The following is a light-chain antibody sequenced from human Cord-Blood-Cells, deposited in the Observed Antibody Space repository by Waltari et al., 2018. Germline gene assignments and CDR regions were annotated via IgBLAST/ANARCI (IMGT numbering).Light chain of an antibody. CDR3: QQYNSTPYT. CDR2: WAS. Sequence: DIVMNQSPDPLAVSLGEGALINCKSRPSVLYSSNNKNYLAWYQQKPGQPPKLLIYWASTRESGVPDRFSGSGSGTEFTLTISSLQAEDVAIYYCQQYNSTPYTFGQGTKLEIK. V-gene: IGKV4-1*01. CDR1: PSVLYSSNNKNY. J-gene: IGKJ2*01.